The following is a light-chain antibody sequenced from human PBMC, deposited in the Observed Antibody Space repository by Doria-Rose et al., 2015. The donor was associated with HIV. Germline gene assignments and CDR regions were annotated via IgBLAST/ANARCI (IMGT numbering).Light chain of an antibody. CDR3: RQYGTSWT. CDR2: DGS. CDR1: QSFSITY. V-gene: IGKV3-20*01. J-gene: IGKJ1*01. Sequence: EIVLTQSPGTLSLSPGERATLSCRASQSFSITYLAWYQQKPGQARSLLIYDGSSRTTGIPDRFSASGSGTDFTLTINRLEPEDFALYYCRQYGTSWTFGQGTKVEI.